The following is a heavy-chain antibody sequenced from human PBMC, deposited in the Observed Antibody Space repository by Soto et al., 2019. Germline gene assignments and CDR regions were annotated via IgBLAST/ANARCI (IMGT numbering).Heavy chain of an antibody. CDR1: GGSISSNNYY. V-gene: IGHV4-39*01. Sequence: QLQLHESGPGLVKPSETLSLTCSVSGGSISSNNYYWGWIRQPPGKGLEWIGNIYYNGFTYYTPSIKSRVTISVDTSKNQFSLKLTSVTATDTAVYYCARQGDFWSGSGDFDYWGQGILVPVSS. D-gene: IGHD3-3*01. CDR2: IYYNGFT. J-gene: IGHJ4*02. CDR3: ARQGDFWSGSGDFDY.